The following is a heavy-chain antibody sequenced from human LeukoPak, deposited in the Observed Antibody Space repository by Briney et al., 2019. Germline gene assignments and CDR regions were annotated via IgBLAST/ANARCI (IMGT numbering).Heavy chain of an antibody. CDR1: GFTFSSYS. CDR3: ARDRDYGDYDPYYFDY. J-gene: IGHJ4*02. D-gene: IGHD4-17*01. V-gene: IGHV3-21*01. Sequence: TPGGSLRLSCAASGFTFSSYSMNWVRQAPGKGLEWVSSISSSSSYIYYADSVKGRFTISRDNAKNSLYLQMNSLRAEDTAVYYCARDRDYGDYDPYYFDYWGQGTLVTVFS. CDR2: ISSSSSYI.